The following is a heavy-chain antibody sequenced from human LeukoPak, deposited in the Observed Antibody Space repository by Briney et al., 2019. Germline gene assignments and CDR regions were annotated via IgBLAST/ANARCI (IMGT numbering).Heavy chain of an antibody. CDR2: LYYSGCS. CDR3: ARGSRDLSPVIPVRNAFHI. CDR1: GDSISSSNSY. Sequence: SETLSLTCTVSGDSISSSNSYRGWIRQPPGKGLEWIGSLYYSGCSYYNPSLKSRVTISADTSKNQFSLKLSSVTAADTAVYYCARGSRDLSPVIPVRNAFHIWGPGTIVTVSS. J-gene: IGHJ3*02. D-gene: IGHD2-21*02. V-gene: IGHV4-39*07.